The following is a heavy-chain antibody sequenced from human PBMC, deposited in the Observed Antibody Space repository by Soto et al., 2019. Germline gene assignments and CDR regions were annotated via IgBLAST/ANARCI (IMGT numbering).Heavy chain of an antibody. Sequence: SVKVSCKASGYTFTGYYMHWVRQAPGQGLEWMGWINPNSGDTNYAQKFQGRVTMTRDTSISTAYMELSRLRSDDTAVYYCARRMICFGTEYRGYGMDVWGQGTTVTVSS. CDR2: INPNSGDT. CDR1: GYTFTGYY. D-gene: IGHD3-10*01. CDR3: ARRMICFGTEYRGYGMDV. V-gene: IGHV1-2*02. J-gene: IGHJ6*02.